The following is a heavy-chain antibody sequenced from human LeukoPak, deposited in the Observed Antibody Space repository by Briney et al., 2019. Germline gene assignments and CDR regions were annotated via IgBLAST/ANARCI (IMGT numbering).Heavy chain of an antibody. CDR2: IYPGDSDT. CDR3: ARRGCGGDGYCDAFDI. Sequence: ESLKISCKGSGYSFTSYWIGWVRQMPGKGLEWMGIIYPGDSDTTYSPSFQGQVTISADKSISTAYLQWSSVKASDTAMYYCARRGCGGDGYCDAFDIWGQGTMVTVSS. J-gene: IGHJ3*02. D-gene: IGHD5-24*01. CDR1: GYSFTSYW. V-gene: IGHV5-51*01.